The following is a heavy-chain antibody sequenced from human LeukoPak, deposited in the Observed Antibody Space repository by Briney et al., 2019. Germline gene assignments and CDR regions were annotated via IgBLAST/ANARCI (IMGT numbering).Heavy chain of an antibody. J-gene: IGHJ4*02. D-gene: IGHD4-17*01. CDR3: ATQGGGDYGWSDY. V-gene: IGHV3-48*04. Sequence: GGSLRLSCAASGVTFRSYSMNWVRHAPGKGLEWVSYISSSSSTIYYADSVKGRFTISRDNAKNSLYLQMNSLRAEDTAVYYCATQGGGDYGWSDYWGQGTLVTVSS. CDR2: ISSSSSTI. CDR1: GVTFRSYS.